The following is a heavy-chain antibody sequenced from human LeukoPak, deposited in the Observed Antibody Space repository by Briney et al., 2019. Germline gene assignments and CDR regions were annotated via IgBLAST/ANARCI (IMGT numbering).Heavy chain of an antibody. CDR2: INPNSGGT. CDR3: ASLNLPDSSGYYDD. J-gene: IGHJ4*02. V-gene: IGHV1-2*02. D-gene: IGHD3-22*01. CDR1: GCTFTGHY. Sequence: GASVKVSCKASGCTFTGHYMHWVRQAPGQGLEWMGWINPNSGGTNYAQKFQGRVTMTRDTSISTAYMELSRLRSDDSAVYYCASLNLPDSSGYYDDWGQGTLVTVSS.